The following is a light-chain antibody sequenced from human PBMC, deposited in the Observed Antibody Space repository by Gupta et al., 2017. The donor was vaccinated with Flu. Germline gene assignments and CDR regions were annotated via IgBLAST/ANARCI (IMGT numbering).Light chain of an antibody. CDR3: ELYMGSGSSV. Sequence: SSGSVSTNYYSSWYQQTPGQAPRTLIYSTNTRSSGVPDRFSGSILGKKAAITITGAQADDEADYYCELYMGSGSSVVGGGTKLTVL. CDR1: SGSVSTNYY. J-gene: IGLJ3*02. CDR2: STN. V-gene: IGLV8-61*01.